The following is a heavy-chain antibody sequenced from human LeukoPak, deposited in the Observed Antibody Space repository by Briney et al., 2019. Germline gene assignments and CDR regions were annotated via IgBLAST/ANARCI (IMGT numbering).Heavy chain of an antibody. D-gene: IGHD2/OR15-2a*01. CDR1: GFTFSSYA. CDR3: AKNILTQPFDC. V-gene: IGHV3-23*01. CDR2: ISGSGSGT. Sequence: GGSLRLSCAASGFTFSSYAMGWVRQAPGKGLEWVSSISGSGSGTYYADSVKGRFTISRDNSKNTLYLQMNSLRAEDAAVYYCAKNILTQPFDCWGQGALVTVSS. J-gene: IGHJ4*02.